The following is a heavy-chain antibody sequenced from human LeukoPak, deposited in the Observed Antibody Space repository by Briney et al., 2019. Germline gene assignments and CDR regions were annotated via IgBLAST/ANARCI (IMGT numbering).Heavy chain of an antibody. D-gene: IGHD4-17*01. V-gene: IGHV3-30*02. J-gene: IGHJ3*02. CDR1: GFTFSSYG. Sequence: GGSLRLSCAASGFTFSSYGMHWVRQAPGEGREWVAFIRFDGSSNFYADSVKGRFTISRGNSKNTLYLQMNSLRPEDTAVYYCASERDYGDSNAFDMWGQETMVTVSS. CDR2: IRFDGSSN. CDR3: ASERDYGDSNAFDM.